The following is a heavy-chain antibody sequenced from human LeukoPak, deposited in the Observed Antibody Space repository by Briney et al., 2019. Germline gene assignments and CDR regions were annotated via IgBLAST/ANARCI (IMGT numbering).Heavy chain of an antibody. CDR1: EFTFSSYG. V-gene: IGHV3-30*18. D-gene: IGHD1-1*01. CDR3: ANLAWTTGTIDY. Sequence: QTGGSLRLSCAASEFTFSSYGMHWVRQAPGKGLEWVAVISYDGSNKNYADSVKGRFTISRDNSKNMLYLQMNSLRTEDTAMYYCANLAWTTGTIDYWGQGTLVTVSS. CDR2: ISYDGSNK. J-gene: IGHJ4*02.